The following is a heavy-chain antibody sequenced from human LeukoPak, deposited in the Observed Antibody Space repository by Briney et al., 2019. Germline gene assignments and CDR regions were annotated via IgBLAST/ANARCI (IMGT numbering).Heavy chain of an antibody. J-gene: IGHJ5*02. V-gene: IGHV1-18*01. CDR1: GYTFTSYG. CDR3: ARARVVPAANWFDP. CDR2: ISAYNGNT. D-gene: IGHD2-2*01. Sequence: EASVKVSCKASGYTFTSYGISWVRQAPGQGLEWMGWISAYNGNTNYAQKLQGRVTMTTDTSTSTAYMGLRSLRSDDTAVYYCARARVVPAANWFDPWGQGTLVTVSS.